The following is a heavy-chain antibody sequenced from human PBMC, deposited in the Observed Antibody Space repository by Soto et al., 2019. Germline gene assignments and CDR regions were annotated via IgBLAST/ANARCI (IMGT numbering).Heavy chain of an antibody. D-gene: IGHD2-15*01. V-gene: IGHV5-51*01. CDR2: IYPGDSDT. CDR3: ARHYCSGGSCHYGMDV. J-gene: IGHJ6*02. Sequence: GESLKISCKGSGYSFTSHWIGWVRQMPGKGLEWMGIIYPGDSDTRYSPSFQGQVTISADKSISTAYLQWSSLKASDTAMYYCARHYCSGGSCHYGMDVWGQGTTVTVSS. CDR1: GYSFTSHW.